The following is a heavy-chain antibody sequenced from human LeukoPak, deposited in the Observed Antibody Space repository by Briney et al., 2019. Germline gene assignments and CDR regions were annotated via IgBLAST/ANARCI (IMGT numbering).Heavy chain of an antibody. CDR3: ARDRFPVY. CDR1: GDSISNYY. Sequence: SETLSLTCTVSGDSISNYYWSWIRQPPGKGLERIGCMYNSGTTNYNPSLKSRVTISVDTSKNQFSLNLSSVTAADTAVYYCARDRFPVYWGQGTLVTVSS. V-gene: IGHV4-59*01. CDR2: MYNSGTT. J-gene: IGHJ4*02.